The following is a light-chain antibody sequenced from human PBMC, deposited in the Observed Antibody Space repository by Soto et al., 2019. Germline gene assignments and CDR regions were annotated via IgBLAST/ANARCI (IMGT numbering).Light chain of an antibody. Sequence: DIPMTQSPSSLSASVGDRVTITCRASQSISNYLNWDQQKPGKAPNLLIYDASSLLSGVPSRFSGSGSGTDFTLTISSLQPEDFSIYYCQQSDSTPYTFGQGTKLEIK. CDR1: QSISNY. J-gene: IGKJ2*01. V-gene: IGKV1-39*01. CDR3: QQSDSTPYT. CDR2: DAS.